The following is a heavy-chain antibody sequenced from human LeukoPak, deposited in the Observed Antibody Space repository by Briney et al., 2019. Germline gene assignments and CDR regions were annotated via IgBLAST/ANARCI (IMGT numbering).Heavy chain of an antibody. Sequence: PSETLSLTCTVSGGSIINSSYYWGWIRQPPGKGLEWIGSIYYIGSTYYNPSLKSRVTISVDTSKNQFSLKLSSVTAADTAVYYCARDKGSYYDSSGYSYMDVWGKGTTVTVSS. CDR1: GGSIINSSYY. D-gene: IGHD3-22*01. CDR2: IYYIGST. V-gene: IGHV4-39*07. J-gene: IGHJ6*03. CDR3: ARDKGSYYDSSGYSYMDV.